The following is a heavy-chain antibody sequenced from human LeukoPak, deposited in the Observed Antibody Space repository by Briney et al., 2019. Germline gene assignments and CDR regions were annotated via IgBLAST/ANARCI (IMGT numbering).Heavy chain of an antibody. CDR2: INTDGRTT. J-gene: IGHJ5*02. D-gene: IGHD6-19*01. CDR1: GFPFNNYW. Sequence: PGGSLRLSCAASGFPFNNYWMHWVRQAPGKGLVWVSSINTDGRTTRYAASVQGRFTISRDNAKNTLYLQMNSLRDDDTAVYYCARAGASGWYAAGRFDPWGQGTLVTVSS. CDR3: ARAGASGWYAAGRFDP. V-gene: IGHV3-74*01.